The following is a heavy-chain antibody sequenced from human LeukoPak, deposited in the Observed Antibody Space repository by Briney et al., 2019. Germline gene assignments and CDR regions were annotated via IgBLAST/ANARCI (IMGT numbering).Heavy chain of an antibody. Sequence: PSETLSLTCTVSGGSISSYHWSWIRQPPGKGLEWIGYVYYSGSTKYNPSLKSRVTISVDTSKNQFSLKLSSVTAADTAVYYCARGEATSVFDYWGQGTLVTVSS. CDR1: GGSISSYH. J-gene: IGHJ4*02. CDR2: VYYSGST. V-gene: IGHV4-59*01. D-gene: IGHD5-12*01. CDR3: ARGEATSVFDY.